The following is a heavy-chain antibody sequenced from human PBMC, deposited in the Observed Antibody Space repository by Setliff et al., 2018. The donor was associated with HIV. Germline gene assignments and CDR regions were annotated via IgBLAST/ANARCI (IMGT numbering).Heavy chain of an antibody. V-gene: IGHV1-2*06. CDR1: GYTFTDYF. CDR3: AKDLGVATPRGVHY. Sequence: ASVKVSCKASGYTFTDYFIHWVRQAPGQGLEWMGRINPSRHNTIYAPRYQGRVTMTRDTSISTVFMDLSSLSFEDTAVYFCAKDLGVATPRGVHYWGQGTLVTVSS. J-gene: IGHJ4*02. D-gene: IGHD2-15*01. CDR2: INPSRHNT.